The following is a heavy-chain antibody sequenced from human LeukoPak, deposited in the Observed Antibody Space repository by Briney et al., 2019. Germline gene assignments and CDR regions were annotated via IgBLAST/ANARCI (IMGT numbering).Heavy chain of an antibody. CDR2: IYHSGST. CDR1: GYPISIGYY. Sequence: PSETLSLTCVASGYPISIGYYWGWVRQPPGKGLEWIGSIYHSGSTYYNPSLKSRVTISVDTSKNQFSLKLSSVTAADTAVYYCASYYADTYYFDYWGQGTLVTVSS. J-gene: IGHJ4*02. V-gene: IGHV4-38-2*01. CDR3: ASYYADTYYFDY. D-gene: IGHD1-26*01.